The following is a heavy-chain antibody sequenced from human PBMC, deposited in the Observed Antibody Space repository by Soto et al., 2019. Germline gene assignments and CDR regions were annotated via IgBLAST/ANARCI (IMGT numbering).Heavy chain of an antibody. Sequence: SETLSLTCTVSGDSVTSVSDYWSWIRQPPGKGLEWIGYIYYSGSADYNPSLGSRVTISIDTSKNQFSLKLTSVTAADTAVYYCAKDGIRGIHFDNWGQGTLVTVSS. V-gene: IGHV4-61*01. CDR2: IYYSGSA. J-gene: IGHJ4*02. CDR1: GDSVTSVSDY. CDR3: AKDGIRGIHFDN.